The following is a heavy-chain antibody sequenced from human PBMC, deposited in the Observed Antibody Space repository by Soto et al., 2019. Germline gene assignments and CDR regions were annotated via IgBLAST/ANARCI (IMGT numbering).Heavy chain of an antibody. D-gene: IGHD3-22*01. Sequence: QVQLVQSGAEVKKPGSSVKVSCKASGGTFSSYTISWVLQAPGLARAWMGRIIPILGIANYAQKFQGRVTITADKSTSTAYMELSSLRSEDTAVYYCALYSSGYYYWGFDYWGQGTLVTVSS. CDR3: ALYSSGYYYWGFDY. V-gene: IGHV1-69*02. J-gene: IGHJ4*02. CDR2: IIPILGIA. CDR1: GGTFSSYT.